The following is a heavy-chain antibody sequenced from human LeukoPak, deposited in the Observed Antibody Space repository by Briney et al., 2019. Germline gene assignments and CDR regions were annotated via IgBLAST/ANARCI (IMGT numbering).Heavy chain of an antibody. J-gene: IGHJ6*03. CDR1: DGSISSGSYY. D-gene: IGHD3-3*01. CDR3: ASGPKLRFFPSYYMDV. CDR2: FYTSGNT. V-gene: IGHV4-61*02. Sequence: PPETLSLTCTVSDGSISSGSYYWSWIRQPAGKGLEWIGRFYTSGNTNYNPSLKSRVTISIDTSKNQFSLKLGSVTAADTAVYYCASGPKLRFFPSYYMDVWGKGTTVTVSS.